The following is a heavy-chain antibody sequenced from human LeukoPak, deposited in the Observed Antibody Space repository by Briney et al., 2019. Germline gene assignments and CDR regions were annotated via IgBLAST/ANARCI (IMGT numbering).Heavy chain of an antibody. V-gene: IGHV4-39*01. D-gene: IGHD3-10*01. J-gene: IGHJ6*02. CDR3: ARHSGLRAASYYGMDV. CDR2: IYYDGTT. CDR1: GGSLSDGDYH. Sequence: PSETLSLTCTVSGGSLSDGDYHWAWVRQPPGKGLQWIASIYYDGTTYYNSSLKSRLTISVDTSKNQFSLKVTSVTAADTAAFYCARHSGLRAASYYGMDVWGQGTTVTVSS.